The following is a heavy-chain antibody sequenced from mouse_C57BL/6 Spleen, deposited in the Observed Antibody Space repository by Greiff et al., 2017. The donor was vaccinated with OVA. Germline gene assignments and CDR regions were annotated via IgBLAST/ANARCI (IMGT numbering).Heavy chain of an antibody. CDR3: ASYDGYPNWYFDV. V-gene: IGHV14-2*01. J-gene: IGHJ1*03. CDR2: IDPEDGET. D-gene: IGHD2-3*01. CDR1: GFNIKDYY. Sequence: EVKLMESGAELVKPGASVKLSCTASGFNIKDYYMHWVKQRTEQGLEWIGRIDPEDGETKYAPKFQGKATITADTSSNTAYLQLSSLTSEDTAVYYCASYDGYPNWYFDVWGTGTTVTVSS.